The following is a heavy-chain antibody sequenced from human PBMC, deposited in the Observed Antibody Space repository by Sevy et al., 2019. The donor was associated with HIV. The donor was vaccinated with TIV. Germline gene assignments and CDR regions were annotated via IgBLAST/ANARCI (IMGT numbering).Heavy chain of an antibody. CDR3: ARYEEDTTLVNAFDI. D-gene: IGHD5-18*01. J-gene: IGHJ3*02. CDR1: GFTFSNYI. Sequence: WGSLRLSCAASGFTFSNYIINWVRQAPGKGLEWVSSISNSGTYIYYADSVKGRFTISRDNAKNSLYLQMNSLRAEDTAVYYCARYEEDTTLVNAFDIWGQGTMVTVSS. CDR2: ISNSGTYI. V-gene: IGHV3-21*01.